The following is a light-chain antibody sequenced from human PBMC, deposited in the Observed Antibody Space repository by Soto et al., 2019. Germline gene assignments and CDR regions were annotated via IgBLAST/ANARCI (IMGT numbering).Light chain of an antibody. CDR3: MQALQNPWT. Sequence: DIVMTKSPLSLPVTPGEPTSISCRSSQSLLHSNGYNYLDWYLQKKGQSPQLLIYLGSNRDSGVPDRFSGRGSGTDFTLQISRVEAEDVGVYYCMQALQNPWTFGQGTKVDIK. CDR2: LGS. V-gene: IGKV2-28*01. J-gene: IGKJ1*01. CDR1: QSLLHSNGYNY.